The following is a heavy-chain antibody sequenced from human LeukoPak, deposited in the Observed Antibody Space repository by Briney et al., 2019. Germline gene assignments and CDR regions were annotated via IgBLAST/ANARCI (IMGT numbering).Heavy chain of an antibody. Sequence: SETLSLTCTVSGGSISGYYWSWIRQPPGKGLEWIAYIYYSGSTNYNPSLKSRVTISVDTSKNQFSLKLTSVTVADTAVYYCARDQRGSSSLDYWGQGTLVTVSS. D-gene: IGHD6-13*01. V-gene: IGHV4-59*01. CDR2: IYYSGST. J-gene: IGHJ4*02. CDR3: ARDQRGSSSLDY. CDR1: GGSISGYY.